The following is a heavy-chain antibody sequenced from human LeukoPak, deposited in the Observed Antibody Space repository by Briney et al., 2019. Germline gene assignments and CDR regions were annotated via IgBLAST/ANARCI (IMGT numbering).Heavy chain of an antibody. J-gene: IGHJ4*02. V-gene: IGHV1-8*01. D-gene: IGHD2-15*01. CDR3: ARGAPGSYCSGGSCPYFDY. CDR1: VYTFTSYD. Sequence: GASVKVSCKASVYTFTSYDVNWVRQATGQGLEWMGWVNPNSGHTGYAQRFQGRVTMTTNTSISTAYTEPSSLRSEGTAVYYCARGAPGSYCSGGSCPYFDYWGQGTLVSVSS. CDR2: VNPNSGHT.